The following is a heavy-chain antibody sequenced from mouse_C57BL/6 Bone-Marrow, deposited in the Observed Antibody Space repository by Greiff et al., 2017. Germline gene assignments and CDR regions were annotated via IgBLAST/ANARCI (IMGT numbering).Heavy chain of an antibody. J-gene: IGHJ2*01. CDR3: ARGGNYDYDEDY. CDR2: INPNNGGT. Sequence: VPLQQSGPELVKPGASVKISCKASGYTFTDYYMNLVKQSHGKSLEWIGDINPNNGGTSYNQKFKGKATLTVDKSSSTAYMVLRSLTSEDSAVYYCARGGNYDYDEDYWGQGTTLTVSS. CDR1: GYTFTDYY. V-gene: IGHV1-26*01. D-gene: IGHD2-4*01.